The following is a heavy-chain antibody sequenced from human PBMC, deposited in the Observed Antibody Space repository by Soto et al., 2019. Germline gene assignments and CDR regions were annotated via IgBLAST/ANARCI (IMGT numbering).Heavy chain of an antibody. D-gene: IGHD2-15*01. V-gene: IGHV2-5*02. CDR3: AHSYCSDGRCWLGLFDY. CDR1: GFSLSTSGVG. Sequence: QITLKESGPTLVKPTQTLTLTCTFSGFSLSTSGVGVGWIRQPPGKALEWLALIYWDDDKRYSPSLKSRLTSTKDTSNNHVVLTMTNMDPVDTATYYCAHSYCSDGRCWLGLFDYWGQGTLVTVSS. CDR2: IYWDDDK. J-gene: IGHJ4*02.